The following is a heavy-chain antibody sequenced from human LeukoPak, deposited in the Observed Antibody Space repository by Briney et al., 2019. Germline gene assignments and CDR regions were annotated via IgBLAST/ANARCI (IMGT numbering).Heavy chain of an antibody. J-gene: IGHJ4*02. Sequence: SETQSLTCTVSGGSISSYYWSWIRQPPGKGLEWIGYIYYSGSTNYNPSLKSRVTISVDTSKNQFSLKLSSVTAADTAVYYCASFGGAAGIFDYWGQGTLVTVSS. CDR1: GGSISSYY. CDR3: ASFGGAAGIFDY. V-gene: IGHV4-59*01. CDR2: IYYSGST. D-gene: IGHD6-13*01.